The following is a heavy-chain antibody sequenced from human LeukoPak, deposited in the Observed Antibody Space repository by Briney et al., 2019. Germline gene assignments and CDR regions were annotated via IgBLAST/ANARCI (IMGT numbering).Heavy chain of an antibody. J-gene: IGHJ4*02. CDR1: GFTFSSYA. CDR3: VKGGGNVRRYFEY. Sequence: GGSLRLSCAASGFTFSSYAMTWVRQAPGKGLEWVSSISVNGGTTYYADSVKGRFTISRDSSKNTLYLQMNSLRAEDTAVYYCVKGGGNVRRYFEYWGQGTLVSVSS. D-gene: IGHD4-23*01. CDR2: ISVNGGTT. V-gene: IGHV3-23*01.